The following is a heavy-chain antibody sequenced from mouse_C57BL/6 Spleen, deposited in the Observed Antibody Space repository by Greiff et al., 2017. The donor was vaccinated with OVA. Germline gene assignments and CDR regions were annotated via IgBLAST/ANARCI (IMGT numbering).Heavy chain of an antibody. CDR2: IDPSDSYT. Sequence: QVQLQQPGAELVMPGASVKLSCKASGYTFTSYWMHWVKQRPGQGLERIGEIDPSDSYTNYNQKFKGKSTLTVDKSSSTAYMQLSSLTSEDSAVYYCARREGYGNYDFDYWGQGTTLTVSS. D-gene: IGHD2-1*01. CDR3: ARREGYGNYDFDY. V-gene: IGHV1-69*01. J-gene: IGHJ2*01. CDR1: GYTFTSYW.